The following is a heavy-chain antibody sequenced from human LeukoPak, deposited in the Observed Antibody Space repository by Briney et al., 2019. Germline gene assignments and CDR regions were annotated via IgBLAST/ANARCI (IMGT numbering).Heavy chain of an antibody. J-gene: IGHJ4*02. Sequence: GGSLRLSCAASGFTVSSNYMSWVRQAPGKGLEWVSVIYSGGSTYYADSVKGRFTISRDNSKNTLYLQMNSLRAEDTAVYYCAREVYSYGHDSYSDYWGQGTLVTVSS. V-gene: IGHV3-53*01. CDR2: IYSGGST. CDR3: AREVYSYGHDSYSDY. CDR1: GFTVSSNY. D-gene: IGHD5-18*01.